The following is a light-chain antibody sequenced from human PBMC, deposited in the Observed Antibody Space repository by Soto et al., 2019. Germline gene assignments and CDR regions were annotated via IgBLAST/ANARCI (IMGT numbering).Light chain of an antibody. J-gene: IGKJ1*01. CDR3: QQYNDRLWT. V-gene: IGKV3-15*01. CDR2: GAS. Sequence: EIVMTQSPATLSVSPGERATLSCRASQSVSNRLAWYQQKPGQAPRLLIYGASTRATGVSARFSGSGSGTEFTLTISSLQSEDLAVYYCQQYNDRLWTFGQGTRVEV. CDR1: QSVSNR.